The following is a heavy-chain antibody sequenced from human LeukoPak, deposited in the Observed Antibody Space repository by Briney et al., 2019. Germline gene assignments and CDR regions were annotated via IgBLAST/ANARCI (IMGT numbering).Heavy chain of an antibody. CDR1: GFTFSSYA. CDR3: AKDGTVYYDSSGYPNWFDP. CDR2: ISGSGGST. J-gene: IGHJ5*02. V-gene: IGHV3-23*01. Sequence: GGSLRLSCAASGFTFSSYAMSWVRQAPGKGLEWVSAISGSGGSTYYADSVKGRFTISRDNSKNTLYLQMNSLRAEDTAVYYCAKDGTVYYDSSGYPNWFDPWGQGTLVTVSS. D-gene: IGHD3-22*01.